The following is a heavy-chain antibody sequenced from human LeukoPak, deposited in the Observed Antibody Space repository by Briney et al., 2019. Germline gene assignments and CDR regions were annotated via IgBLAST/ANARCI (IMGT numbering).Heavy chain of an antibody. V-gene: IGHV4-59*11. CDR2: IYYSGST. D-gene: IGHD6-19*01. Sequence: SETLSLTCTVSGGSISSHYWSWIRQPPGKGLEWIGYIYYSGSTNYNPTLKSRVTISVDTSKNQFSLKLSSVTAADTVVYYCARAGQWLATYYFDYWGQGTLVTVSS. J-gene: IGHJ4*02. CDR3: ARAGQWLATYYFDY. CDR1: GGSISSHY.